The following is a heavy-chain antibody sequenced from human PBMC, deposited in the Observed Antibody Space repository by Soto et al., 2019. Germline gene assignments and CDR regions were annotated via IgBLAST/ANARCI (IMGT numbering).Heavy chain of an antibody. J-gene: IGHJ5*02. CDR1: GYTFTSYG. D-gene: IGHD3-10*01. Sequence: ASVKVSCKASGYTFTSYGISWVRQAPGQGLEWMGWISAYNGNTNYAQKIQGRVTMTTDTSTSTAYMELRSLRSDDTAVYYCAGGTRLGGSGSYYNGWFDPWGQGTLVTVSS. V-gene: IGHV1-18*01. CDR2: ISAYNGNT. CDR3: AGGTRLGGSGSYYNGWFDP.